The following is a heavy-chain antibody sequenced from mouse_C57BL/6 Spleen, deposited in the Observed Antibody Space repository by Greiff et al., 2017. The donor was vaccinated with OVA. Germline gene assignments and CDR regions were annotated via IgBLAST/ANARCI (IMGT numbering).Heavy chain of an antibody. V-gene: IGHV3-6*01. CDR1: GYSITSGYY. J-gene: IGHJ4*01. CDR3: ARGKDYSNYESAMDY. Sequence: EVKLQESGPGLVKPSQSLSLTCSVTGYSITSGYYWNWIRQFPGNKLEWMGYISYDGSNNYNPSLKNRISITRDTSKNQFFLKLNSLTTEVTATYYCARGKDYSNYESAMDYWGQGTSVTVSS. CDR2: ISYDGSN. D-gene: IGHD2-5*01.